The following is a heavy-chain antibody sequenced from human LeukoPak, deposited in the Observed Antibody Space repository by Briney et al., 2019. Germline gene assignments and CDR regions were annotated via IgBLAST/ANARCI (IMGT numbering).Heavy chain of an antibody. V-gene: IGHV3-23*01. D-gene: IGHD3-10*01. CDR3: AKILPGSGSTRTAGGLDP. CDR2: ISGSGGST. J-gene: IGHJ5*02. Sequence: GGSLRLSCAASGFTFSSYAMSWVRQAPGKGLEWVSAISGSGGSTYYADSVKGRLTISRDNSKNTLYLQMNSLRAEDTAVYYCAKILPGSGSTRTAGGLDPWGQGTLVTVSS. CDR1: GFTFSSYA.